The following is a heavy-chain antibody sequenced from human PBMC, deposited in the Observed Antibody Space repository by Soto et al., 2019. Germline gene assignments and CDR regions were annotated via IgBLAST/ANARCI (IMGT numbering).Heavy chain of an antibody. Sequence: GGSLRLSCAASGFTFSSYAMHWVRQAPGKGLEWVAVISYDGSNKYYADSVKGRFTISRDNSKNTLYLQMNSLRAEDTAVYYCARWYYYGSGSYYHYFDYWGQGTLVTVSS. D-gene: IGHD3-10*01. V-gene: IGHV3-30-3*01. J-gene: IGHJ4*02. CDR2: ISYDGSNK. CDR3: ARWYYYGSGSYYHYFDY. CDR1: GFTFSSYA.